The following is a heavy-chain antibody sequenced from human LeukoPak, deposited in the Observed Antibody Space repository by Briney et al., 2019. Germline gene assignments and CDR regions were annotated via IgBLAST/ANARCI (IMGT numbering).Heavy chain of an antibody. CDR3: ARGPKYYGSGSSHWFDP. CDR1: GGTFSSYA. J-gene: IGHJ5*02. Sequence: ASVKVSCKACGGTFSSYAISWVRQAPGQGLEWMGGIIPIFGTANYAQKFQGRVTITADESTSTAYMELTSLRSDDTAIYYCARGPKYYGSGSSHWFDPWGQGTLVTVSS. D-gene: IGHD3-10*01. V-gene: IGHV1-69*13. CDR2: IIPIFGTA.